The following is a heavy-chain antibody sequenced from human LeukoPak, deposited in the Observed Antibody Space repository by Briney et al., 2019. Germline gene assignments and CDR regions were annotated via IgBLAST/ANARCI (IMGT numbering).Heavy chain of an antibody. CDR1: GYSISSGYY. CDR3: ARDLVFGLVVVPAAI. D-gene: IGHD2-2*01. J-gene: IGHJ4*02. Sequence: SETLSLTCAVSGYSISSGYYWGWIRQPPGKGLEWIASIYHSGSIYYNPSLKSRVTISVDTSKNQFSLKLSSVTAADTAVYYCARDLVFGLVVVPAAIWGQGTLVTVSS. CDR2: IYHSGSI. V-gene: IGHV4-38-2*02.